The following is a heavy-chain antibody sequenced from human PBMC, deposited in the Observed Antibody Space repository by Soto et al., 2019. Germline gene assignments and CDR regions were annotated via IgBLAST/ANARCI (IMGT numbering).Heavy chain of an antibody. J-gene: IGHJ4*02. CDR3: AKDRWGDFGDLNLPGY. V-gene: IGHV3-30*18. CDR1: GFTFSSFG. CDR2: ISDDGSSK. D-gene: IGHD4-17*01. Sequence: QVLLVESGGGVVQPGRSLRISCAVSGFTFSSFGMHWVRQAPGKGLEWVAVISDDGSSKHYADSLKGRFTISRDYSNNTLYLQMDSLGPEDTAVYYCAKDRWGDFGDLNLPGYWGQGTLVTVSS.